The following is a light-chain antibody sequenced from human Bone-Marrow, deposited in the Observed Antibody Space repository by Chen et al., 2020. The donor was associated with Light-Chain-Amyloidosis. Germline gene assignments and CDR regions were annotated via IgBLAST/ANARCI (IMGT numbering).Light chain of an antibody. CDR3: SSYTVTNTLV. CDR1: SSDVGGDNH. CDR2: EVT. V-gene: IGLV2-14*01. J-gene: IGLJ1*01. Sequence: QSALTQPASVSGSPGQSITISCTGTSSDVGGDNHVSWDQPHPAKAPKLKIYEVTNRPPWVPDRFSGSKSDDAASLTISGLQAEDEADYFCSSYTVTNTLVFGSGTRVTVL.